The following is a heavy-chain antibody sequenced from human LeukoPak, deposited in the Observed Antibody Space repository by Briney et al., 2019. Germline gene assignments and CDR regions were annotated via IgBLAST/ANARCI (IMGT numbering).Heavy chain of an antibody. Sequence: GGSLRLSCAASGFTVSSNYMSWVRQAPGKGLEWVSVIYSGGSTYYADSVKGRFTISRDNSKNTLYLQMNSLRAEDTAVYYCARDRVWQQLIDYWGQGTLVTVSS. CDR3: ARDRVWQQLIDY. J-gene: IGHJ4*02. V-gene: IGHV3-53*01. CDR1: GFTVSSNY. CDR2: IYSGGST. D-gene: IGHD6-13*01.